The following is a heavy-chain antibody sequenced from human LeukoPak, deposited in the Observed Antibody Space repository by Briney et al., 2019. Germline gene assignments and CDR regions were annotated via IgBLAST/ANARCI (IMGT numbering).Heavy chain of an antibody. V-gene: IGHV3-49*03. D-gene: IGHD3-3*01. CDR3: TREGDFWSGANWFDP. CDR2: IRSKAYGGTT. J-gene: IGHJ5*02. Sequence: PGGSLRLSCTASGFTFGDYAMSWFRQAPGKGLEWVGFIRSKAYGGTTEYAASVKGRFTISRDDSKSIACLQMNSLKTEDTAVYYCTREGDFWSGANWFDPWGQGTLVTVSS. CDR1: GFTFGDYA.